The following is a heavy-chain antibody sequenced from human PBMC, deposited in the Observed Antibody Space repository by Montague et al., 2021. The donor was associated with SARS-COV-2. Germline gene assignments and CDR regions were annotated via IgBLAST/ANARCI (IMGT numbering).Heavy chain of an antibody. CDR1: GGFISSGNW. V-gene: IGHV4/OR15-8*02. D-gene: IGHD6-13*01. CDR3: ARDFVAAVPDRFDS. CDR2: IFHSGAA. J-gene: IGHJ4*02. Sequence: SETLSLTCAASGGFISSGNWWSWVRQPPGKELEWIGEIFHSGAASYNPSLKSRLTISMDKSKNEFSLKLNSVTAADTAMYYCARDFVAAVPDRFDSWGQGVLVTVSS.